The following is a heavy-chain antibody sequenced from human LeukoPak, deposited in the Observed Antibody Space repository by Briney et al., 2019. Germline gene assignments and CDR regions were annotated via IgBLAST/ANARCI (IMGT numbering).Heavy chain of an antibody. CDR1: GFTFSSYF. CDR3: VRAQGYCSSGTCYFDY. J-gene: IGHJ4*02. CDR2: INNNGDT. D-gene: IGHD2-15*01. V-gene: IGHV3-64D*08. Sequence: GGSLRLSCSASGFTFSSYFMYWVRQAPGKALQYVSAINNNGDTSYADSVKGRFTISRDNSKNTLSLQMSSLRVEDTAVYYCVRAQGYCSSGTCYFDYWGQGTLVTVSS.